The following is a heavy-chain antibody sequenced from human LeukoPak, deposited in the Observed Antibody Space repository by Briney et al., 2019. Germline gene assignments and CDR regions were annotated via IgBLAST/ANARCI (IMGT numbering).Heavy chain of an antibody. D-gene: IGHD4-17*01. J-gene: IGHJ4*02. CDR3: ASRPTTWGFFDY. CDR2: IYYSGST. CDR1: GGPISSSTYY. Sequence: PSETLSLTCTVSGGPISSSTYYWGWIRQPPGKGLELIGNIYYSGSTYYNPSLKSRVTISVDTSKNQFSLKLSSVTAADTAVYYCASRPTTWGFFDYWGQGTLVTVSS. V-gene: IGHV4-39*01.